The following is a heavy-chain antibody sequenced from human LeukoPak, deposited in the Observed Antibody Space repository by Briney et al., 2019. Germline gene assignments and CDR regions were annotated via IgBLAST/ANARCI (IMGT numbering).Heavy chain of an antibody. D-gene: IGHD5-24*01. J-gene: IGHJ4*02. CDR3: ARLPGPSKRWLQPRSYYFDY. CDR1: GYSFTSYW. Sequence: GESLKISCKGSGYSFTSYWIGWVRQMPGKGLEWMGIIYPGDSDTRYSPSFQGQVTISADKSINTAYLQWSSLKASDTAMYYCARLPGPSKRWLQPRSYYFDYWGQETLVTVSS. CDR2: IYPGDSDT. V-gene: IGHV5-51*01.